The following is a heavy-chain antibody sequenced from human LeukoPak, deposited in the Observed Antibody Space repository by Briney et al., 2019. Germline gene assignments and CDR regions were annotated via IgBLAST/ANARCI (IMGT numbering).Heavy chain of an antibody. CDR1: GGSFSGYY. CDR2: INHSGST. D-gene: IGHD6-19*01. CDR3: ARARSGWYGKYFQH. J-gene: IGHJ1*01. V-gene: IGHV4-34*01. Sequence: PSETLSLTCAVYGGSFSGYYWSWIRQPPGKGLEWIGEINHSGSTNYNPSLKSRVTISVDTSKNQLSLKLSSVTAADTAVYYCARARSGWYGKYFQHWGQGTLVTVSS.